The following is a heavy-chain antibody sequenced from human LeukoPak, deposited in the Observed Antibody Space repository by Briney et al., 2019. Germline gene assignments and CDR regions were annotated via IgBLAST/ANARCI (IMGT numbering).Heavy chain of an antibody. Sequence: SQTLSLTCTVSGGSISSGGYYWSWIRQPPGKGLEWIGYIYHSGSTYYNPSLKSRVTISVDRSKNQFSLKLSSLTAADTAVYYCARHGSQGGVIHFDYWGQGTLVTVSS. CDR1: GGSISSGGYY. CDR3: ARHGSQGGVIHFDY. J-gene: IGHJ4*02. D-gene: IGHD3-16*01. CDR2: IYHSGST. V-gene: IGHV4-30-2*01.